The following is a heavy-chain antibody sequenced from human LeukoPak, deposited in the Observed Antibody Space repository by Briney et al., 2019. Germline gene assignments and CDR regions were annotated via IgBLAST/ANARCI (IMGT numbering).Heavy chain of an antibody. CDR2: INPNSGGT. Sequence: ASVKVSCKASGYTFTGYYMHWVRQAPGQGLEWMGWINPNSGGTNYAQKFQGWVTMTRDTSISTAYMELSRLRSDDTAVYYCARDGVNPVLRYFDWLSPPLDYWGQGTLVTVSS. CDR1: GYTFTGYY. V-gene: IGHV1-2*04. CDR3: ARDGVNPVLRYFDWLSPPLDY. J-gene: IGHJ4*02. D-gene: IGHD3-9*01.